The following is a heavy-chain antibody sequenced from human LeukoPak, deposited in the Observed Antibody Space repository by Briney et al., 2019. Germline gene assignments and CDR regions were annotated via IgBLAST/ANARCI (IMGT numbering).Heavy chain of an antibody. D-gene: IGHD6-19*01. CDR1: GFTFSSYA. J-gene: IGHJ4*02. Sequence: GGSLRLSCAASGFTFSSYAMSWVRQAPGKGLEWVSAISGSGGSTYYADSVKGRFTISRDNSKNTLYLQMNSLRAEGMAVYYCAKVPITRYSSGNFDYWGQGTLVTVSS. CDR2: ISGSGGST. V-gene: IGHV3-23*01. CDR3: AKVPITRYSSGNFDY.